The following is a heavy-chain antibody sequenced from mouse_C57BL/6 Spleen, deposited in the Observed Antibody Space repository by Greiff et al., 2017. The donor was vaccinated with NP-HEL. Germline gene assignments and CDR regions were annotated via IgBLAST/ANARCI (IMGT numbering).Heavy chain of an antibody. J-gene: IGHJ1*03. CDR2: ISSGGDYI. V-gene: IGHV5-9-1*02. CDR1: GFTFSSYA. D-gene: IGHD2-10*01. Sequence: DVKLQESGEGLVKPGGSLKLSCAASGFTFSSYAMSWVRQTPEKRLEWVAYISSGGDYIYYADTVKGRFTISRDNARNTLYLQMSSLKSEDTAMYYCTRAAYPRGYFDVWGTGTTVTVSS. CDR3: TRAAYPRGYFDV.